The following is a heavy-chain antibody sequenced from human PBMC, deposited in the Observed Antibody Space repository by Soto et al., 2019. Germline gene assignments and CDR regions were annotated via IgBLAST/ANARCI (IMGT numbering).Heavy chain of an antibody. D-gene: IGHD1-7*01. CDR1: GGSFTSNNW. CDR2: IYRTGST. Sequence: NPSETLSLTCAVSGGSFTSNNWWTWVRQPPGQGLEWIGEIYRTGSTNYNPSLKSRVTISLDKSENQFSLKVISLTAADTAVYYCASRDPGTSVDYWGQGTLVTVSS. J-gene: IGHJ4*02. V-gene: IGHV4-4*02. CDR3: ASRDPGTSVDY.